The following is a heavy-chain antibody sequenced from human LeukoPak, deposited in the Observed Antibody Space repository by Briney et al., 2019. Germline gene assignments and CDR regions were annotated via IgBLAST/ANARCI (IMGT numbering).Heavy chain of an antibody. J-gene: IGHJ4*02. V-gene: IGHV4-59*01. CDR3: ASHAYDYVWGSYRFDY. D-gene: IGHD3-16*02. CDR1: GGSISSYY. CDR2: IYYSGST. Sequence: SETLSLTCTVSGGSISSYYWSWIRQPPGKGLEWIGYIYYSGSTNYNPSLKSRVTISVDTSKNQFSLKLSSVTAADTAVYYCASHAYDYVWGSYRFDYWGQGTLVTVSS.